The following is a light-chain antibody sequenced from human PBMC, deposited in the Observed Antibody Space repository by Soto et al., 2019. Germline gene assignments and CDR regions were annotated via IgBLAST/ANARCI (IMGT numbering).Light chain of an antibody. J-gene: IGKJ1*01. Sequence: DIQMTQSPSSLSASVGDRVTITCRASQSISAYLNWYQQKPGKAPKLLIYATSSLESGVPSRFSGSGSGTDFSLTINTLQPEDFATYYCQQGKTTPGTFGQGTKVDIK. CDR1: QSISAY. CDR2: ATS. V-gene: IGKV1-39*01. CDR3: QQGKTTPGT.